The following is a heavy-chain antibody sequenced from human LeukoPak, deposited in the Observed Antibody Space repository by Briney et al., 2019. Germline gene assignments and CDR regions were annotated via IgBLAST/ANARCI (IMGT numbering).Heavy chain of an antibody. CDR1: GFTFSSYA. CDR3: VKDYDILTGYFDY. Sequence: PGGPLRLSCSATGFTFSSYAMHCVRQSPGKGLEYVSAISSNGGSTYCSDSVKGRFTISRDNSKNTLYLQMSSLRAEDTAVYYCVKDYDILTGYFDYWGQGPLVTVSS. CDR2: ISSNGGST. V-gene: IGHV3-64D*06. J-gene: IGHJ4*02. D-gene: IGHD3-9*01.